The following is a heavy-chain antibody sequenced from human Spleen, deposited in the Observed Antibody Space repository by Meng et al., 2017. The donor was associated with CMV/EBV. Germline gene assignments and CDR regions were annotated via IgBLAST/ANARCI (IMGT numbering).Heavy chain of an antibody. J-gene: IGHJ3*02. Sequence: SETLSLTCTVSSFSISSGYYWGWIRQPPGKGLEWIGNIYHSGTTYYNPSLKSRVTISVDTSKNQFSLKLSSVTAADTAVYYCARGESYDILTGYYPLIGAFDIWGQGKMVTVSS. CDR2: IYHSGTT. D-gene: IGHD3-9*01. V-gene: IGHV4-38-2*02. CDR3: ARGESYDILTGYYPLIGAFDI. CDR1: SFSISSGYY.